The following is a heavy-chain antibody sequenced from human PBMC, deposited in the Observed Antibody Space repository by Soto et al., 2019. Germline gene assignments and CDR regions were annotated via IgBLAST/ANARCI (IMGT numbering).Heavy chain of an antibody. Sequence: PGGSLRLSCAASGFTFSSYAMSWVRQAPGKGLEWVSTISGGGGSTYYADSVKGRFTISRDNSKNTLYLQMNSLRAEDTAVYYCAAPSTRNILTGYSPFDYWGQGTLVTVSS. CDR3: AAPSTRNILTGYSPFDY. CDR2: ISGGGGST. D-gene: IGHD3-9*01. V-gene: IGHV3-23*01. CDR1: GFTFSSYA. J-gene: IGHJ4*02.